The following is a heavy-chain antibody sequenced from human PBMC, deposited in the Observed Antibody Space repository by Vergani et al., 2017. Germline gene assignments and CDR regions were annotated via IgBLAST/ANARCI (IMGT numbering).Heavy chain of an antibody. J-gene: IGHJ3*02. V-gene: IGHV6-1*01. D-gene: IGHD3-10*01. CDR3: VRGLLWFGDTINAFDI. CDR2: TYYRSKWYN. CDR1: GDSVSSNSAA. Sequence: QVQLQQSGPGLVKPSQTLSLTCAISGDSVSSNSAAWNWIRQSPSRGLEWLGRTYYRSKWYNDYAVSVKSRITINPDTSKNQFSLQLNSVTPEDTAVYYCVRGLLWFGDTINAFDIWGQGTMVTVSS.